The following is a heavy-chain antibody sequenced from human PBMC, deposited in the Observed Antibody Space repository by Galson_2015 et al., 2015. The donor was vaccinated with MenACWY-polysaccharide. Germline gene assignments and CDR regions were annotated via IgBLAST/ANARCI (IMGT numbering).Heavy chain of an antibody. CDR2: IYYSGST. J-gene: IGHJ4*02. CDR3: ARLNTSPSFDY. Sequence: ATLSLTCTVSGDSISTRNYYWAWIRQSPGKGLEWIGTIYYSGSTYYNPSLRSRVTVIVGTSKNQFSLKLSSVTAADTAVYYCARLNTSPSFDYWGQGTLVTVSS. CDR1: GDSISTRNYY. V-gene: IGHV4-39*01. D-gene: IGHD3-16*01.